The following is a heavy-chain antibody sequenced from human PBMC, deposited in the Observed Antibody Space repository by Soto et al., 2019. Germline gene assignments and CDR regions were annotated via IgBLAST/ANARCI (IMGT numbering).Heavy chain of an antibody. V-gene: IGHV4-59*01. CDR1: GGSISSYY. CDR2: IYYSGST. Sequence: QVQLQESGPGLVKPSETLSLTCTVSGGSISSYYWSWIRQPPGKGLEWIGYIYYSGSTNYNPSLKSRVTISVDTSKNQFPLKLSAVTAADTAVYYCARVAAAIGGWFDPWGQGTLVTVSS. D-gene: IGHD6-13*01. CDR3: ARVAAAIGGWFDP. J-gene: IGHJ5*02.